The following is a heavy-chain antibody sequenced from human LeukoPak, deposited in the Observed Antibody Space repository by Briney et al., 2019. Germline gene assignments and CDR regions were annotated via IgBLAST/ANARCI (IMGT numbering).Heavy chain of an antibody. CDR3: ARGDYYDSSGQLDY. Sequence: SAKVSCKASGGTFSSYAISWVRQAPGQGLEWMGRIIPILGMANYAQKFQGRVTITTDESTSTAYMELSSLRSEDTAVYYCARGDYYDSSGQLDYWGQGTLVTVSS. J-gene: IGHJ4*02. CDR1: GGTFSSYA. V-gene: IGHV1-69*04. CDR2: IIPILGMA. D-gene: IGHD3-22*01.